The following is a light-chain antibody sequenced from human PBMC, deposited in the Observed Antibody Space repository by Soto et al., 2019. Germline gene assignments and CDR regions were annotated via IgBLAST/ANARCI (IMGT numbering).Light chain of an antibody. Sequence: EIVMTQSPATLSVSPGERATLSCRASQSVSSNLAWYQQKPGQAPRLLMYGASTRATGIPDRFSGSGSGTEITLTISSLQSADFAVYYCQQHNNWPPWTFGQGTKVEIK. V-gene: IGKV3-15*01. CDR3: QQHNNWPPWT. CDR2: GAS. J-gene: IGKJ1*01. CDR1: QSVSSN.